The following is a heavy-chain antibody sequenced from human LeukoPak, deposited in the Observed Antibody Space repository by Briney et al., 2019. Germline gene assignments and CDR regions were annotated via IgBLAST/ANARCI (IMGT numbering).Heavy chain of an antibody. CDR1: GGPFSGYY. V-gene: IGHV4-34*01. CDR2: INHSGST. D-gene: IGHD1-1*01. Sequence: AEPLSLTCAVYGGPFSGYYWSWIRQPPGKGLEWIGEINHSGSTNYNPSLKSLVTIPVDTSKNQFSLKLSSVTAADTAVYYCARDPLQLERRIGRGTIRSKPGVLDPWGQGTLVTVSS. J-gene: IGHJ5*02. CDR3: ARDPLQLERRIGRGTIRSKPGVLDP.